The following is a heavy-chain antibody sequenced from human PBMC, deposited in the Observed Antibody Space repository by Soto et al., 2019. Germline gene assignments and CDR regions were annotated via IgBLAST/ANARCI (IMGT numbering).Heavy chain of an antibody. Sequence: QVQLQESGPGLVKPSETLSLTCTVSGGSISNYYWSWIRQPPGKGLEWIGYIYDSGSTNSKPSLQNRVTISVDTSKNQFPLKLRAVTAADTAIYYCARARISMVREVIKYNMDVWGQGTTVIVSS. CDR2: IYDSGST. J-gene: IGHJ6*02. V-gene: IGHV4-59*01. CDR3: ARARISMVREVIKYNMDV. D-gene: IGHD3-10*01. CDR1: GGSISNYY.